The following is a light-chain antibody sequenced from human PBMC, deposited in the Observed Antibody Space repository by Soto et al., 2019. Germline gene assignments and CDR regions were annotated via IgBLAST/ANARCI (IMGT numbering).Light chain of an antibody. CDR3: QQLNSYPQ. CDR2: AAS. Sequence: DIQLTQSPSFLSASVGDRVTITCRASQGISSYLAWYQQKPGKAPKLLIYAASTLQSGVPSRFSGSGSGTEFTLTISSLQHEDVATYYYQQLNSYPQFGQGTRLEIK. V-gene: IGKV1-9*01. J-gene: IGKJ5*01. CDR1: QGISSY.